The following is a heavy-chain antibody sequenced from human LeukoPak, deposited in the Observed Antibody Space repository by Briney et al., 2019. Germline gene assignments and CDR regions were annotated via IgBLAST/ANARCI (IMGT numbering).Heavy chain of an antibody. CDR3: AKAPGYSSGWYHD. Sequence: PGGSLRLSCGASGFTFSSYAMSWVRQAPGKGLEWVSASSGSGGSTFYGDSVKGRFTISRDNSKNTLYLQMNSLRADDTAVYYCAKAPGYSSGWYHDWGQGTLVTVSS. CDR2: SSGSGGST. CDR1: GFTFSSYA. J-gene: IGHJ4*02. D-gene: IGHD6-19*01. V-gene: IGHV3-23*01.